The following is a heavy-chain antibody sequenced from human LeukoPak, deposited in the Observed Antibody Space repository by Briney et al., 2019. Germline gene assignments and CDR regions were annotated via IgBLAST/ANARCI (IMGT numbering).Heavy chain of an antibody. CDR3: AGTELGYCTVTGCPLES. D-gene: IGHD2-8*02. CDR1: GASLSSYF. V-gene: IGHV4-59*01. J-gene: IGHJ4*02. Sequence: PSETVSLTCNVSGASLSSYFRSWVRQPPGKGLEWIGYIYYDGYPNYSPSLRSRITISVEKSKSQFSLNLRSVTAADTALYFCAGTELGYCTVTGCPLESWGQGTLVTVSS. CDR2: IYYDGYP.